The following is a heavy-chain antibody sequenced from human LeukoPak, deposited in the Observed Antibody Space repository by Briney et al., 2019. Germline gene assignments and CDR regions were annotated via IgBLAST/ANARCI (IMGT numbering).Heavy chain of an antibody. CDR3: ARVIAGSTSGWYYYYYMDV. D-gene: IGHD2-2*01. J-gene: IGHJ6*03. CDR1: GYIFTSYG. V-gene: IGHV1-18*01. Sequence: EASVKVSCKASGYIFTSYGISWVRQAPGQGLEWMGWISAYNGNTNYAQKLQGRVTMTTDTSTSTAYMELRSLRSDDTAVYYCARVIAGSTSGWYYYYYMDVWGKGTTVTVSS. CDR2: ISAYNGNT.